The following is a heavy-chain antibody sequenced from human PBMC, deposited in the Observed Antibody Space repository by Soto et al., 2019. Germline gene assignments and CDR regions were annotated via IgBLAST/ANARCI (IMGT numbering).Heavy chain of an antibody. J-gene: IGHJ4*02. CDR2: IYWDDDK. CDR3: AHRVDYRGSWNTGYFDY. Sequence: SGPTLVNPTQTLTLTCTFSGFSLSTSGVAVGWIRQPPGKALECLVLIYWDDDKRYSPSLKSRLTITRDTSKNQVVLTMTDMDPVDTATYYCAHRVDYRGSWNTGYFDYWGQGTLVTVSS. D-gene: IGHD2-15*01. V-gene: IGHV2-5*02. CDR1: GFSLSTSGVA.